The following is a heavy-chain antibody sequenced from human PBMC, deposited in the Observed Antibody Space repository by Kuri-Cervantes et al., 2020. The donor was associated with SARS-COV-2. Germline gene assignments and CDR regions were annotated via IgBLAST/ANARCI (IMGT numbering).Heavy chain of an antibody. CDR1: GGSFSGYY. J-gene: IGHJ4*02. D-gene: IGHD6-13*01. V-gene: IGHV4-34*01. CDR3: ARVIGLAAAGYFDY. CDR2: INHSGST. Sequence: SETLSLTCAVYGGSFSGYYWSWIRQPPGKGLEWIGEINHSGSTNYNPSLKSRVTISVDTSKNQFSLKLSSVTAADTAVYYCARVIGLAAAGYFDYWGQGTLVTVSS.